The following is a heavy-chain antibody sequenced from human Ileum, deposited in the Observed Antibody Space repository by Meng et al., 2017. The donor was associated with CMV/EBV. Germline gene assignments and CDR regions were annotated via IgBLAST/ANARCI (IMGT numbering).Heavy chain of an antibody. V-gene: IGHV3-74*01. CDR2: ISYDESTT. J-gene: IGHJ6*02. D-gene: IGHD4-17*01. CDR3: ARVPPGNYGLMDV. Sequence: GGSLRLSCAASGFTLSSYWMHWVRQAPGKGLVWVSRISYDESTTNYADSVQGRFTISRDNAKTTLFLQMNSLRAEDTAVYYCARVPPGNYGLMDVWGQGTTVTVSS. CDR1: GFTLSSYW.